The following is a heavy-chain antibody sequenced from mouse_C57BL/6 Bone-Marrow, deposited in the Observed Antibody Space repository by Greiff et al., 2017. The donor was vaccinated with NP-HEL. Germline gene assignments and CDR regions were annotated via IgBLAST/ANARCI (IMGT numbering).Heavy chain of an antibody. CDR3: AREGAYYSNPWFAY. J-gene: IGHJ3*01. CDR1: GYTFTSYW. V-gene: IGHV1-64*01. Sequence: VQLKQPGAELVKPGASVKLSCKASGYTFTSYWMHWVKQRPGQGLEWIGMIHPNSGSTNYNEKFKSKATLTVDKSSSTAYMQLSSLTSEDSAVYYCAREGAYYSNPWFAYWGQGTLVTVSA. CDR2: IHPNSGST. D-gene: IGHD2-5*01.